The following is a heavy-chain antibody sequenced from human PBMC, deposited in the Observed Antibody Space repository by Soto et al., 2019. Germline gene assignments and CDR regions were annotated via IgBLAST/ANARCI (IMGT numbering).Heavy chain of an antibody. CDR3: AKETIQVGGPNYFDY. Sequence: VQLVESGGGVVQPGRSLRLLCEASGFTFSRYGMHWVRQAPGMGLEWVAVISWDGRAQYYGDSVRGRFTISRDNSQSTLYLQMNSLRTEDTGIYYCAKETIQVGGPNYFDYWGQGTLVTVSS. J-gene: IGHJ4*02. D-gene: IGHD1-1*01. CDR2: ISWDGRAQ. V-gene: IGHV3-30*18. CDR1: GFTFSRYG.